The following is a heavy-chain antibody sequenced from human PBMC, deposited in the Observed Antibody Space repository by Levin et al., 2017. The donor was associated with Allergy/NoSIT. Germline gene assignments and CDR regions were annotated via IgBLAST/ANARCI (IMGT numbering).Heavy chain of an antibody. V-gene: IGHV4-39*01. CDR1: GGSISSSISY. J-gene: IGHJ4*02. Sequence: SETLSLTCTVSGGSISSSISYWGWIRQAPGKGLEWIGSIYNSGSTYYNPSLKSRVTTSVDTSKNQFSLQLTSVTAAATAVYYCARQCYDILTGYYNFDYWGQGTLVTVSS. CDR3: ARQCYDILTGYYNFDY. D-gene: IGHD3-9*01. CDR2: IYNSGST.